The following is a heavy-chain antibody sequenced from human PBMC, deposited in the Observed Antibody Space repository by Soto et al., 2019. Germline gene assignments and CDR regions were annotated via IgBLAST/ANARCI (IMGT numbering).Heavy chain of an antibody. CDR2: ISSSSSYI. J-gene: IGHJ6*02. CDR1: GFTFSSYS. CDR3: ARDDYYDSSGYYFGYYYYGMDV. V-gene: IGHV3-21*01. D-gene: IGHD3-22*01. Sequence: GGSLRLSCAASGFTFSSYSMNWVRQAPGKGLEWVSSISSSSSYIYYADSVKGRLTISRDNAKNSLYLQMNSLRAEDTAVYYCARDDYYDSSGYYFGYYYYGMDVWGQGTTVTVSS.